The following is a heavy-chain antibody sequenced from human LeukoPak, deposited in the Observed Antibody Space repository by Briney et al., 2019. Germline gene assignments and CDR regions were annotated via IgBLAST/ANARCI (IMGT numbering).Heavy chain of an antibody. V-gene: IGHV5-51*01. D-gene: IGHD3-9*01. J-gene: IGHJ6*03. Sequence: GESLKISCQGSGYSFTSFWIGWVRQMPGKGLEWMGIIYPGDSDTRYSPSFQGQVTISADKSISTAYLQWSSLKASDTAMYYCARHNRYYDILTGYSPYYYYYYMDVWGKGTTVTVSS. CDR3: ARHNRYYDILTGYSPYYYYYYMDV. CDR2: IYPGDSDT. CDR1: GYSFTSFW.